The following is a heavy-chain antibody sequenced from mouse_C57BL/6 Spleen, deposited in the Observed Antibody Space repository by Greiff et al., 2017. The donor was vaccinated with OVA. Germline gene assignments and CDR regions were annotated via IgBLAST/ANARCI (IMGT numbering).Heavy chain of an antibody. CDR2: IDPSDSYT. J-gene: IGHJ4*01. D-gene: IGHD1-1*01. CDR3: ARSGILRFYAMDY. V-gene: IGHV1-59*01. CDR1: GYTFTSYW. Sequence: VQLQQPGAELVRPGTSVKLSCKASGYTFTSYWMHWVKQRPGQGLEWIGVIDPSDSYTNYNQKFKGKATLTVDTSSSTAYMQLSSLTSEDSAVYYCARSGILRFYAMDYWGRGTSVTVSS.